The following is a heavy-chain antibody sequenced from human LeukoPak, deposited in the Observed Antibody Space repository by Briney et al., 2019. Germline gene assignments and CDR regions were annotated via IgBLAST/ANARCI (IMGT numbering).Heavy chain of an antibody. CDR1: GFTFSSYA. J-gene: IGHJ4*02. D-gene: IGHD2-2*01. CDR2: ISGSGGST. Sequence: GGSLRLSCAASGFTFSSYAMSWVRQAPGKGLEWVSAISGSGGSTYYADSVKGRFTISRDNSKNTLYLQMSSLRAEDTAVYYCARNLRSSTYYPPHFDDWGQGTLVTVSS. CDR3: ARNLRSSTYYPPHFDD. V-gene: IGHV3-23*01.